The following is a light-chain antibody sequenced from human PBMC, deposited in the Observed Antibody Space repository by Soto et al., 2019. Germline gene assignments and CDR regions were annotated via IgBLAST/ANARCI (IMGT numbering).Light chain of an antibody. Sequence: EIVMTQSPATLSVSPGESATLSCSASQSVASHLAWYQQKPGQAPRLLIFGASVRATGIPARFSGSGSGTEFVLTIDSLQSEDFAVYYCHQYNDWPSITFGQGTRLEIK. CDR1: QSVASH. J-gene: IGKJ5*01. CDR3: HQYNDWPSIT. V-gene: IGKV3-15*01. CDR2: GAS.